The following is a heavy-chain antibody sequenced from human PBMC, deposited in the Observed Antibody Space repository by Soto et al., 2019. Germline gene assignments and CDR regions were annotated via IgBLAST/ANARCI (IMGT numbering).Heavy chain of an antibody. J-gene: IGHJ4*02. CDR1: GGSISSYY. V-gene: IGHV4-59*01. D-gene: IGHD5-12*01. CDR2: IYYSGST. Sequence: SETLSLTCTVSGGSISSYYWSWIRQPPGKGLEWIGYIYYSGSTNYNPSLKSRVTISVDASKNQFSLKLSSVTAADTVVYYCAREGGYSGYGHFDYWGQGTLVTVSS. CDR3: AREGGYSGYGHFDY.